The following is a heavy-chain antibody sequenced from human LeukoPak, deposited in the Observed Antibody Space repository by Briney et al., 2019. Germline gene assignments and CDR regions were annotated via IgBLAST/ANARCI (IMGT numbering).Heavy chain of an antibody. CDR1: GFTFSSYT. V-gene: IGHV3-21*01. CDR3: ARPLSGTTDVDY. CDR2: ISSSSSYI. J-gene: IGHJ4*02. Sequence: GGSLRLSCAASGFTFSSYTMNWVRQAPGKGLEWVSLISSSSSYIFYADSVKGRFTISRDNAKKSLYLQMNSLRAEDTAVYYCARPLSGTTDVDYWGQGTLVTVSS. D-gene: IGHD1-20*01.